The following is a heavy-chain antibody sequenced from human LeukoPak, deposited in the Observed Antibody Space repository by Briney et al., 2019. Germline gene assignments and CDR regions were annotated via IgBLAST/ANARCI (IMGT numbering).Heavy chain of an antibody. Sequence: GGSLRLSCAASGFTFSSSEMYWVRQAPGKGLEWVSYISTTGNTKYYADSVQGRFTVSRDNGQSLLFLQMNSLRAGDTAIYCARVFVSGYDVLTGYFRAFDYWGQGALVTVSS. J-gene: IGHJ4*02. CDR1: GFTFSSSE. D-gene: IGHD3-9*01. CDR2: ISTTGNTK. CDR3: ARVFVSGYDVLTGYFRAFDY. V-gene: IGHV3-48*03.